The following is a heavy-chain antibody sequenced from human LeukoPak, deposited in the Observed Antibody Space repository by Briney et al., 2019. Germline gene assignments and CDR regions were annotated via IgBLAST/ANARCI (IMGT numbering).Heavy chain of an antibody. CDR1: GFTFSNAW. J-gene: IGHJ4*02. CDR2: IKSKTDGGTI. Sequence: QPGGSLRLSCAASGFTFSNAWMSWVRQAPGKGLEWVGRIKSKTDGGTIDYAAPVKGRFTISRDDSKNTLYLQMNSLRAEDTAVYYCAKARRQWEGIAVAGTMGYWGQGTLVTVSS. D-gene: IGHD6-19*01. V-gene: IGHV3-15*01. CDR3: AKARRQWEGIAVAGTMGY.